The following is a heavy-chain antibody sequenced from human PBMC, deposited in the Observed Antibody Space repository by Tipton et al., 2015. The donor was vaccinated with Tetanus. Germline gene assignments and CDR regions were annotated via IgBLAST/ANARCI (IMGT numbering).Heavy chain of an antibody. J-gene: IGHJ5*02. Sequence: SLRLSCAASGFTVSSNYMSWVRQAPGKGLEWVSVIYSGGSTYYADSVKGRFTISRDNSKNTLYLQMNSLRAEDTAVYYCARATSYYDILTGYSPRRPTNKNWFDPWGQGTLVTVSS. CDR3: ARATSYYDILTGYSPRRPTNKNWFDP. V-gene: IGHV3-53*01. CDR2: IYSGGST. CDR1: GFTVSSNY. D-gene: IGHD3-9*01.